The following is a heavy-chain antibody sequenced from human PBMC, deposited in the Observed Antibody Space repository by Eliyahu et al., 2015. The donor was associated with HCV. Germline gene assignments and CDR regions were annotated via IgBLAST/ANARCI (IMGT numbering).Heavy chain of an antibody. J-gene: IGHJ4*02. CDR2: ISFNEIYT. Sequence: QVQLVXTXGXVVQPGRSLRLSCAASXFTFVIYAXXWVRQAPGKGLVWVGVISFNEIYTFYADSVKGRFTISRDNSKSTVYLQMNSLRPEDTAVYYCGREIAGRQLSNPPDIWGQGTLVTVSS. CDR1: XFTFVIYA. CDR3: GREIAGRQLSNPPDI. D-gene: IGHD6-6*01. V-gene: IGHV3-30*04.